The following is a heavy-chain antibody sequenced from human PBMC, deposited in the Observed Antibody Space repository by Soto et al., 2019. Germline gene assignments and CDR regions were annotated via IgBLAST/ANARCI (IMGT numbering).Heavy chain of an antibody. Sequence: EVQLVESGGGLVKPGGSLRLSCAASGFTFSSYSMNWVSQAPGKGLEWVSAISSSSSYIYYADSVKGRFTISRDNAKNSLYLQMNSLRAEDTAVYYCARVGGSYRGPFDYWGQGTLVTVSS. CDR2: ISSSSSYI. CDR1: GFTFSSYS. CDR3: ARVGGSYRGPFDY. V-gene: IGHV3-21*01. J-gene: IGHJ4*02. D-gene: IGHD1-26*01.